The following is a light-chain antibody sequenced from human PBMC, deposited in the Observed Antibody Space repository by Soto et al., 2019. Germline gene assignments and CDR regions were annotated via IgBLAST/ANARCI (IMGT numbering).Light chain of an antibody. CDR1: QGISSY. CDR2: AAS. J-gene: IGKJ5*01. Sequence: IQLTQSPSSLSASVGDRVTITCRARQGISSYLAWYPQKPGKAPKLLIYAASTLQSGVPSRFSGSGSGTDFTLTISSLQPEDFATYYCQQLNSYPLTFGQGTRLEIK. V-gene: IGKV1-9*01. CDR3: QQLNSYPLT.